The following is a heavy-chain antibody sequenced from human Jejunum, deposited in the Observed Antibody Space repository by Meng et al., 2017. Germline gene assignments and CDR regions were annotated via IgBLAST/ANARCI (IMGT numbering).Heavy chain of an antibody. Sequence: GGSLRLSCAASGFSFDRFWMTWVRQAPGKGLEWVAIMQEAGNREYYVDSVKGRFTISRDNSNNILFLQMNSLRAEDTAIYYCARLKGLLWFGDLNYWGQGTLVTVSS. J-gene: IGHJ4*02. CDR2: MQEAGNRE. D-gene: IGHD3-10*01. V-gene: IGHV3-7*03. CDR3: ARLKGLLWFGDLNY. CDR1: GFSFDRFW.